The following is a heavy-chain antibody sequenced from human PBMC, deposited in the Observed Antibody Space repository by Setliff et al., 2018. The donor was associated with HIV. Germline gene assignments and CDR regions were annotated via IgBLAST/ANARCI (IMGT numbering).Heavy chain of an antibody. CDR2: MNPNSGHT. Sequence: GASVKVSCMASGYTFTNYDINWVRQATGQGLEWMGWMNPNSGHTGYAHKFQGRVTMTRDTSISTAYMELSSLTPDDTALYYCARRGGSGTYWEYYYNMDVWGEGTTVTVSS. V-gene: IGHV1-8*02. D-gene: IGHD3-10*01. CDR3: ARRGGSGTYWEYYYNMDV. J-gene: IGHJ6*03. CDR1: GYTFTNYD.